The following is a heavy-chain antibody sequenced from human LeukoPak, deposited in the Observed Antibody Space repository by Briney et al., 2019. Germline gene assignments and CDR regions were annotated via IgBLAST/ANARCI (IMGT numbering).Heavy chain of an antibody. CDR3: ATSRDSSGVD. Sequence: PGGSLRLSCAASGFTFSSYGMHWVRQAPGKGLEWVAFIRHDGSNKYYADSVKGRFTISRDNSKNTLYLQMNSLRAEDTAVYYCATSRDSSGVDWGQGNLVTVSS. D-gene: IGHD3-22*01. V-gene: IGHV3-30*02. J-gene: IGHJ4*02. CDR2: IRHDGSNK. CDR1: GFTFSSYG.